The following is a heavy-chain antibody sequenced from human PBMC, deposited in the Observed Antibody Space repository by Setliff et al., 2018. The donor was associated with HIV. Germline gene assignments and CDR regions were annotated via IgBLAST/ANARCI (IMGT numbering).Heavy chain of an antibody. D-gene: IGHD6-25*01. CDR2: IYYSGST. J-gene: IGHJ4*02. CDR3: ARYSPRGYTLTGPY. Sequence: SETLSLTCTVSGGSVSSGSYYWSWIRQPPGKGLEWIGYIYYSGSTKHNPSLKSRVTISLDTSKNQFSLKLTSVTAADTAVYYCARYSPRGYTLTGPYWGQGTLVTISS. V-gene: IGHV4-61*01. CDR1: GGSVSSGSYY.